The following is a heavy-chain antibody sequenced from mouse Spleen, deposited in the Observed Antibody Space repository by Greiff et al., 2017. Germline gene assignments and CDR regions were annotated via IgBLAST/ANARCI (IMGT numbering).Heavy chain of an antibody. CDR1: GFNIKDDY. CDR2: IDPENGDT. Sequence: EVQLQQSGAELVRPGASVKLSCTASGFNIKDDYMHWVKQRPEQGLEWIGWIDPENGDTEYASKFQGKATITADTSSNTAYLQLSSLTSEDTAVYYCTTYIYYGNHGAMDYWGQGTSVTVSS. V-gene: IGHV14-4*01. J-gene: IGHJ4*01. CDR3: TTYIYYGNHGAMDY. D-gene: IGHD2-1*01.